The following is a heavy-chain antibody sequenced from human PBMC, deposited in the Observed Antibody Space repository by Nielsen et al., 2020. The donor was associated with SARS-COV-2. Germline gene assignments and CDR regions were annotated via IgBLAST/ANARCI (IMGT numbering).Heavy chain of an antibody. Sequence: GESLKISCAASGFTFSSYAMSWVRQAPGKGLEWVSVIYSGGSSTYYADSVKGRFTISRDNSKNTLYLQMNSLRAEDTAVYYCAKDQWPSHVHGDPFDSWGQGTLVTVSS. CDR1: GFTFSSYA. CDR2: IYSGGSST. D-gene: IGHD4-17*01. CDR3: AKDQWPSHVHGDPFDS. V-gene: IGHV3-23*03. J-gene: IGHJ4*02.